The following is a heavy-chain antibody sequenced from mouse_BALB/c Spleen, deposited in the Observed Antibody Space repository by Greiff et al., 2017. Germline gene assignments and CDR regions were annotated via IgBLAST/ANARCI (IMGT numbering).Heavy chain of an antibody. V-gene: IGHV1S137*01. CDR1: GYTFTDYA. Sequence: QVQLKESGAELVRPGVSVKISCKGSGYTFTDYAMHWVKQSHAKSLEWIGVISTYYGDASYNQKFKGKATMTVDKSSSTAYMELARLTSEDSAIYYCARGDRDYFDYWGQGTTLTVSS. J-gene: IGHJ2*01. D-gene: IGHD3-3*01. CDR3: ARGDRDYFDY. CDR2: ISTYYGDA.